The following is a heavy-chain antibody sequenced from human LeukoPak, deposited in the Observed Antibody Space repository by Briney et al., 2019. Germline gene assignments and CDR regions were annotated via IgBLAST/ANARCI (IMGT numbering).Heavy chain of an antibody. D-gene: IGHD3-22*01. CDR2: ISSSGSTI. CDR3: ARNYYDSSGYLDYFDY. CDR1: GFTFSSYE. V-gene: IGHV3-48*03. Sequence: GGSLRLSCAASGFTFSSYEMNWVRQAPGKGLEWVSYISSSGSTIYYADSVKGRFTISRDNAKNSLYLQMNSLRAEDTAVYYCARNYYDSSGYLDYFDYWGQGTLATVSS. J-gene: IGHJ4*02.